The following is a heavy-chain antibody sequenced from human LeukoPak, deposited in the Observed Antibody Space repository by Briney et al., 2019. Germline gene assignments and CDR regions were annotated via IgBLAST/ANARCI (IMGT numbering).Heavy chain of an antibody. CDR2: IHSSGST. J-gene: IGHJ3*02. D-gene: IGHD4/OR15-4a*01. Sequence: SETLSLTCTVSGGSISSGYYYWSWFRQHPGKGREWIGYIHSSGSTYFNPSLKSRVTISLDTSKNQSSLKLTSVAAADTAVYYCARDLPLSCTFGIWGQGTMVTVSS. CDR1: GGSISSGYYY. CDR3: ARDLPLSCTFGI. V-gene: IGHV4-31*03.